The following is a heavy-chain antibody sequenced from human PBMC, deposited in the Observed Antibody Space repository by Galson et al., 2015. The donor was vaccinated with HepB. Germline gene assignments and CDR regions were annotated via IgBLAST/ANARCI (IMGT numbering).Heavy chain of an antibody. D-gene: IGHD6-13*01. CDR3: ARLGAAAGFLDY. CDR1: GYTFTTYG. J-gene: IGHJ4*02. Sequence: SVKVSCKASGYTFTTYGISWVRQAPGQGLEWMGWISPYNGNTNYAQNLQGRVTKTTDTSTSTVYMEVRSLKFDDTAVYYCARLGAAAGFLDYWGQGTLVTVSS. V-gene: IGHV1-18*01. CDR2: ISPYNGNT.